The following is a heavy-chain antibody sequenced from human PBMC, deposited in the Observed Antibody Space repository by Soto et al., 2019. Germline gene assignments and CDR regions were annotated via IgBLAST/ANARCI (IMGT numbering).Heavy chain of an antibody. J-gene: IGHJ3*02. CDR3: ATTGVVVVPAFDAFDI. Sequence: ASVKVSCKVSGYTLTELSMHWVRQAPGKGLEWMGGFDPEDGETIYAQKFQGRVTMTEDTSTDTAYMELSSLRSEDTAVYYCATTGVVVVPAFDAFDIWDQGTMVTVSS. V-gene: IGHV1-24*01. CDR2: FDPEDGET. CDR1: GYTLTELS. D-gene: IGHD2-2*01.